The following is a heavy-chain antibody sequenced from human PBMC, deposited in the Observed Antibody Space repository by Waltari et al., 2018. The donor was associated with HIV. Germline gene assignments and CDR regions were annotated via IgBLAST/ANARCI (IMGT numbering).Heavy chain of an antibody. CDR3: ARTYHYYYYYGMDV. Sequence: EVQLVESGGGLVKPGGSLRLSCAASGFTFSSHSRNWVRQAPGKGLEWVSSISSSSSYIYYADSVKGRFTISRDNAKNSLYLQMNSLRAEDTAVYYCARTYHYYYYYGMDVWGQGTTVTVSS. V-gene: IGHV3-21*01. CDR2: ISSSSSYI. D-gene: IGHD2-15*01. CDR1: GFTFSSHS. J-gene: IGHJ6*02.